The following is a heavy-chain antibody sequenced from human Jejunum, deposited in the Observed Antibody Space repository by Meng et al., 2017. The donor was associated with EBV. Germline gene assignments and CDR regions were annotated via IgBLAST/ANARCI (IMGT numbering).Heavy chain of an antibody. V-gene: IGHV3-72*01. CDR2: VRHKRDGSTT. D-gene: IGHD2-15*01. J-gene: IGHJ4*02. CDR1: GLTFREHD. CDR3: ARSVYWLLDY. Sequence: VESGGGLADPGGASRISCAGSGLTFREHDIEWGRLAPGKGLEWVGRVRHKRDGSTTENGASVTGRFTISRDDSKNSVYLQMNSLKTEDTAVYYCARSVYWLLDYWGQGTLVTVSS.